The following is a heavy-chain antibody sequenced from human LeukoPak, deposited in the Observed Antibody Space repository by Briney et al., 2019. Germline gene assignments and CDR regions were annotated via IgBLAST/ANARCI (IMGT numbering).Heavy chain of an antibody. CDR1: GFTFSSYS. D-gene: IGHD6-13*01. CDR3: ARDRAAAYGMDV. J-gene: IGHJ6*02. CDR2: ISSTRSYI. Sequence: PGGSLRLSCAASGFTFSSYSINWVRQAPGKGLEWVSSISSTRSYIYHADSVKGRFTISRDNAKNSLYLQMNSLRAEDTAVYYCARDRAAAYGMDVWGQGTTVTVSS. V-gene: IGHV3-21*01.